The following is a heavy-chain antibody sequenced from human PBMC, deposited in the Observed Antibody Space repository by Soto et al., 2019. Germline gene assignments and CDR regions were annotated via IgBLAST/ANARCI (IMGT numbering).Heavy chain of an antibody. CDR1: GFTFGTYA. D-gene: IGHD3-16*01. CDR3: EKFRGQSYSYYYMDV. CDR2: ISGSGRTT. J-gene: IGHJ6*03. V-gene: IGHV3-23*01. Sequence: EVQLLESGGGLVQPGGSLRLSCAASGFTFGTYAMKWLRQAPGRGLECVSFISGSGRTTYYADSVKGRFTVSRDNSKNTMYLQMTSLRAEDPALYYCEKFRGQSYSYYYMDVGGKGTTVTVSS.